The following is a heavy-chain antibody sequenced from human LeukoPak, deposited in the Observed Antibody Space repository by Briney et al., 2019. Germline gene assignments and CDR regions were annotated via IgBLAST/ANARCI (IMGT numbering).Heavy chain of an antibody. CDR1: GGSISSNHYY. V-gene: IGHV4-39*07. Sequence: PSETLSLTCTVSGGSISSNHYYWNWIRQPPGRGLQWIGTIYYNGNKYYNPSLKSRLSISVDTSKNQFSLRLTSVAAADTAIYYCARANHPNRYFAPWGQGSLVTVSS. D-gene: IGHD1-14*01. J-gene: IGHJ5*02. CDR3: ARANHPNRYFAP. CDR2: IYYNGNK.